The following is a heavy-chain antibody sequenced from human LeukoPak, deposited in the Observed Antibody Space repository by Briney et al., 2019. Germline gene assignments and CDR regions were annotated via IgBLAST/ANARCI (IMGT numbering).Heavy chain of an antibody. CDR1: GFTFSSYG. CDR2: ISYDGSNK. Sequence: GGSLRLSCAASGFTFSSYGMHWVRQAPGKGLEWVAVISYDGSNKYYADSVKGRSTISRDNSKNTLYLQMNSLRAEDTAVYYCAKDRNPGYFDYWGQGTLVTVSS. J-gene: IGHJ4*02. D-gene: IGHD1-14*01. V-gene: IGHV3-30*18. CDR3: AKDRNPGYFDY.